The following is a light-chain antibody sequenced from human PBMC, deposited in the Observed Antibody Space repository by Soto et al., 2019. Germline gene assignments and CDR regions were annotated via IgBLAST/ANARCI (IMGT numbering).Light chain of an antibody. CDR3: SSYAGHNIPYF. Sequence: QSALTQPPSASGSPGQSVTISCTGTSSDVGGYNSVFWYQQHPGKAPKLMIYDVGKRPSGVPDRFSGSKSGNTASLTVSGLQTEDEADYYCSSYAGHNIPYFFGTGTKVTV. CDR1: SSDVGGYNS. CDR2: DVG. J-gene: IGLJ1*01. V-gene: IGLV2-8*01.